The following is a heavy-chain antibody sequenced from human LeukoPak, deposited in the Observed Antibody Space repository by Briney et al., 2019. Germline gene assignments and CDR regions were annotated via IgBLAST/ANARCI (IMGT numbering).Heavy chain of an antibody. V-gene: IGHV1-2*02. CDR2: INPNSGGT. D-gene: IGHD2-21*01. CDR3: ARTPYCGGDCYGWFDP. J-gene: IGHJ5*02. CDR1: GYTFTGYY. Sequence: ASVKVSCKASGYTFTGYYMHWVRQAPGQGLEWMGWINPNSGGTNYAQKFQGRVTMTRDTSISTAYMELSRLRSDDTAVYYCARTPYCGGDCYGWFDPWGQGTLVTVSS.